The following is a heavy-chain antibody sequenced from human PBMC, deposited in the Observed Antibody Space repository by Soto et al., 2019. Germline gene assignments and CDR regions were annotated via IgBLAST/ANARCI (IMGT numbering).Heavy chain of an antibody. Sequence: QVQLVQSGAEVKKPGSSVKVSCKASGGTFSSYTISWVRQAPGQGLEWMGRIIPILGIANYAQKFQGRVTITADKSTSTAYMELSSLRSEDTAVYYCARGYCSSTSCSRGHWFDPWGQGTLVTVSS. V-gene: IGHV1-69*02. CDR3: ARGYCSSTSCSRGHWFDP. CDR1: GGTFSSYT. CDR2: IIPILGIA. J-gene: IGHJ5*02. D-gene: IGHD2-2*01.